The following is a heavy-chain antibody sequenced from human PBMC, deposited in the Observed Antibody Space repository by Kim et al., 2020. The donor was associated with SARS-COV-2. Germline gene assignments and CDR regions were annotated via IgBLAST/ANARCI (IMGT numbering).Heavy chain of an antibody. V-gene: IGHV4-39*01. CDR2: IYYSGST. Sequence: SETLSLSCTVSGGSISSNSYYWGWIRQPPGKGLEWIGSIYYSGSTYYNPSLKSRVTISVDTSKNQFYLKLSSVTAADTAMYYCAIHRGGFYGDGWYGWFDPWGHGTPVTVSS. CDR3: AIHRGGFYGDGWYGWFDP. CDR1: GGSISSNSYY. D-gene: IGHD6-19*01. J-gene: IGHJ5*02.